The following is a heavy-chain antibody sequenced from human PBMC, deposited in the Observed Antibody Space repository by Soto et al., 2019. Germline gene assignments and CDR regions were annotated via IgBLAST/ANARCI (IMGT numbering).Heavy chain of an antibody. CDR2: ISFSGSTI. CDR3: TRGAGFFYGVEV. V-gene: IGHV3-48*03. Sequence: CLRLSRAPAVFSFSDHEMKWVRESPGKWLEWIAHISFSGSTIYYADSVKGRFSISRDNSKNFLYLQMSGLRADDSTVYYWTRGAGFFYGVEVW. D-gene: IGHD2-15*01. CDR1: VFSFSDHE. J-gene: IGHJ6*01.